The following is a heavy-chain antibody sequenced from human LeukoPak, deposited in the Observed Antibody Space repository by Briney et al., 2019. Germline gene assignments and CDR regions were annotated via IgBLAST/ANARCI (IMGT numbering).Heavy chain of an antibody. CDR1: GGSISSSSYY. J-gene: IGHJ5*02. D-gene: IGHD6-13*01. V-gene: IGHV4-39*01. CDR3: ARLHVLGSWSYNWFDP. Sequence: SETLSLTCTVSGGSISSSSYYWGWIRQPPGKGLEWIGSIYYSGSTYYNPSLKSRVTISVDTSKNQFSLKLSSVTAADTAVYYCARLHVLGSWSYNWFDPWGQGTLVTVSS. CDR2: IYYSGST.